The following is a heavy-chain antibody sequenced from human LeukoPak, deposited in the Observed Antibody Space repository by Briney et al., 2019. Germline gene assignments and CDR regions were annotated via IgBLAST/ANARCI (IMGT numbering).Heavy chain of an antibody. V-gene: IGHV3-33*05. Sequence: GGSLRLSCAASGFIFSSDDMHWVRQAPGKGLEWVAGIQSNGRNKYYVDSVKGRFAISRDNSKSTLYLQVNSLRVEDTALYYCARESEGGTGTSCPDYWGQGTLVTVSS. D-gene: IGHD2-2*01. CDR1: GFIFSSDD. CDR2: IQSNGRNK. CDR3: ARESEGGTGTSCPDY. J-gene: IGHJ4*02.